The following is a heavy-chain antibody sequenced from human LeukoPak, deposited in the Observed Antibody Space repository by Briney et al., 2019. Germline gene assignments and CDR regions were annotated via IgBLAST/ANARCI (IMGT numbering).Heavy chain of an antibody. CDR3: ARGTLRYFDWSPGGWFDP. CDR2: INHSGST. J-gene: IGHJ5*02. CDR1: GGSISSNY. V-gene: IGHV4-34*01. D-gene: IGHD3-9*01. Sequence: KTSETLSLTCTVSGGSISSNYWNWIRQPPGKGLEWIGEINHSGSTNYNPSLKSRVTISVDTSKNQFSLKLSSVTAADTAVYYCARGTLRYFDWSPGGWFDPWGQGTLVTVSS.